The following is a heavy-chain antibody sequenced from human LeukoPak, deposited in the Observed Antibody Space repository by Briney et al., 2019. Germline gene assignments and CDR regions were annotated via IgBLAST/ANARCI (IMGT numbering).Heavy chain of an antibody. CDR1: GGSINSGGYY. CDR3: GRGLRYSESYVVEY. Sequence: PSETLSLTCTVSGGSINSGGYYWSWIRQHPGKGLEWIGNIYYRGSTYYNPSLKSRVIISIDMSKNQLSLKLNSVTAADTAVYHCGRGLRYSESYVVEYWGLGTLVTVSS. J-gene: IGHJ4*02. CDR2: IYYRGST. V-gene: IGHV4-31*03. D-gene: IGHD1-26*01.